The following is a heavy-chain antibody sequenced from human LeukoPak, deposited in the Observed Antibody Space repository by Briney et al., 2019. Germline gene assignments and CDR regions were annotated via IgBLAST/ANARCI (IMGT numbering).Heavy chain of an antibody. CDR1: GFTFSSYG. J-gene: IGHJ6*02. V-gene: IGHV3-30*03. CDR3: GRYYDSSGYRYYYGMDV. CDR2: ISYDGSNK. Sequence: GGSLRLSCAASGFTFSSYGMHWVRRAPGKGLEWVAVISYDGSNKYYADSVKGRFTISRDNSKNTLYLQMNSLRAEDTAVYYCGRYYDSSGYRYYYGMDVWGQGTTVTVSS. D-gene: IGHD3-22*01.